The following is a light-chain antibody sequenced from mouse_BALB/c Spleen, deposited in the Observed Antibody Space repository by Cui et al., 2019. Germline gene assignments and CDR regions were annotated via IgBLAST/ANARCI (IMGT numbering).Light chain of an antibody. CDR2: STS. CDR3: QQRSSYPPT. CDR1: SSVSY. J-gene: IGKJ4*01. V-gene: IGKV4-57*01. Sequence: QIVLTQSPAIMSASPVEKVTITCSASSSVSYMHWFQQKPGTSPKLWIYSTSNLASGVPARFSGSGSGTSYSLTISRMEAEDAATYYCQQRSSYPPTFGSGTKLEIK.